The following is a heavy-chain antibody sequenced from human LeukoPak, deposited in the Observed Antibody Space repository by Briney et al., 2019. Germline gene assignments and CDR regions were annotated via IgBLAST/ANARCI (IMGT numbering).Heavy chain of an antibody. D-gene: IGHD4-17*01. J-gene: IGHJ4*02. CDR3: ARDYGDYTKGWNLRDF. V-gene: IGHV3-23*01. CDR1: GFTFGSYA. CDR2: ISGSGVTT. Sequence: GGSLRLSCAASGFTFGSYAMSWIRQPPGKGLEWVSSISGSGVTTYYAASVKGRFTISRDNSKNMMNLQMNSLRAEDTAVYYCARDYGDYTKGWNLRDFWGQGTLVTVSS.